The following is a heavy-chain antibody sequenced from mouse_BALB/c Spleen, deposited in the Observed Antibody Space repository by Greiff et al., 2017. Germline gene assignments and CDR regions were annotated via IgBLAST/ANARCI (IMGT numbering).Heavy chain of an antibody. D-gene: IGHD2-1*01. V-gene: IGHV1-7*01. CDR1: GYTFTSYW. J-gene: IGHJ1*01. CDR2: INPSTGYT. Sequence: QVQLKESGAELAKPGASVKMSCKASGYTFTSYWMHWVIQRPGQGLEWIGYINPSTGYTEYNQKFKDKPTLTADKSSSTAYMQLSSLTSEDSAVYYCATAYGNYWYFDVWGAGTTVTVSS. CDR3: ATAYGNYWYFDV.